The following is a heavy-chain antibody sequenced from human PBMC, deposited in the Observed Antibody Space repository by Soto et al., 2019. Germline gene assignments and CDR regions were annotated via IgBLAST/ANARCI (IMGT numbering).Heavy chain of an antibody. CDR2: ISWNSGSI. CDR3: AARGYSYGYEDY. V-gene: IGHV3-9*01. J-gene: IGHJ4*02. D-gene: IGHD5-18*01. Sequence: PGGSLRLSCAASGFTFDDYAMHWVRQAPGKGLEWVSGISWNSGSIGYADSVKGRFTISRDNAKNSLYLQMNSLRAEDTALYYCAARGYSYGYEDYWGQGTLVTV. CDR1: GFTFDDYA.